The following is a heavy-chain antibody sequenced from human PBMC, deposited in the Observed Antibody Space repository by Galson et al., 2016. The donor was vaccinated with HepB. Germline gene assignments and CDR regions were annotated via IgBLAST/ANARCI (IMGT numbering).Heavy chain of an antibody. CDR2: IYYTGST. Sequence: SETLSLTCSVSGGSISSRSYYWGWIRQPPGKGLEWIGYIYYTGSTYHNPSLKSRVTISVDTSKNQFSLRLSSVTAADTAEYYCARRNRPPGDRGYFDNWGQGTLVTVSS. V-gene: IGHV4-39*01. CDR3: ARRNRPPGDRGYFDN. J-gene: IGHJ4*02. CDR1: GGSISSRSYY. D-gene: IGHD7-27*01.